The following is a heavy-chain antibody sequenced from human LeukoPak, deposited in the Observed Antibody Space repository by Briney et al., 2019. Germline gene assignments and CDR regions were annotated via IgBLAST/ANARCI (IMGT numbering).Heavy chain of an antibody. CDR1: GFTFSSYA. J-gene: IGHJ6*02. CDR3: ARARYCSGGSCYSEYYGMDV. D-gene: IGHD2-15*01. Sequence: GGSLRLSCAASGFTFSSYAMHWVRQAPGKGLEWVAVISYDGSNKYYADSVKGRFTISRDNSKNTLYLQMNSLRAEDTAVYYCARARYCSGGSCYSEYYGMDVWGQGTTVTVSS. V-gene: IGHV3-30-3*01. CDR2: ISYDGSNK.